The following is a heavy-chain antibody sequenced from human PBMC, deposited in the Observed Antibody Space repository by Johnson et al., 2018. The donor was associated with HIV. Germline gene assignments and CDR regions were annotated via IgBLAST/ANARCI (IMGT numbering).Heavy chain of an antibody. Sequence: VESGGVVVQPGGSLRLSCETSRFTFDDYGMSWVRQAPGKGLEWVSGINWNGGSTGYADSVKGRFTISRDNAKNSLYLQMNSLRAEDTAVYYCARDGRTGTMILNAFDIWGQGTMVTVSS. J-gene: IGHJ3*02. CDR2: INWNGGST. CDR3: ARDGRTGTMILNAFDI. D-gene: IGHD1-7*01. CDR1: RFTFDDYG. V-gene: IGHV3-20*04.